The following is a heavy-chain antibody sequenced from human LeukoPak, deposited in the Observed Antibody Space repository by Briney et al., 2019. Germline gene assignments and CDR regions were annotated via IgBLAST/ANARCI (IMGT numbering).Heavy chain of an antibody. J-gene: IGHJ4*02. CDR1: GYSFTSYW. D-gene: IGHD3-10*01. CDR2: IYPGGSDT. Sequence: GESLKISCKGSGYSFTSYWIGWVRQMPGKGLEWMGIIYPGGSDTRYSPSFQGQVTISADKSISTAYLQWSSLKASDTAMYYCARHLRFGELLSPFDYWGQGTLVTVSS. CDR3: ARHLRFGELLSPFDY. V-gene: IGHV5-51*01.